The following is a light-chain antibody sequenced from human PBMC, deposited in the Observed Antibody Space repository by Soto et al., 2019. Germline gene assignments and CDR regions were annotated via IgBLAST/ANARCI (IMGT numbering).Light chain of an antibody. CDR1: QSMYNN. V-gene: IGKV3-15*01. J-gene: IGKJ4*01. Sequence: EIVMTQSPATLSVSPGERATLSCRASQSMYNNLAWYQQQPGQAPRLLLYFAATSTTGIPARFSGSGAGTEFTLTSSSLHSEDFAVYYCQQYNNWPLTFGGGTKVEI. CDR3: QQYNNWPLT. CDR2: FAA.